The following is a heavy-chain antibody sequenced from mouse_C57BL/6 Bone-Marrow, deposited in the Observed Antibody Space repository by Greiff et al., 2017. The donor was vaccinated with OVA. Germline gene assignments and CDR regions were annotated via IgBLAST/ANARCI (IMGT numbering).Heavy chain of an antibody. CDR2: IWTGGGT. Sequence: QVQLKESGPGLVAPSQSLSITCTVSGFSLTSYAISWVRQPPGKGLEWLGVIWTGGGTNYNSALKSRLSISNDNSKSQVFLKMNSLQTDDTARYYCARRVYYDYDDWYFDVWGTGTTVTVSS. J-gene: IGHJ1*03. V-gene: IGHV2-9-1*01. D-gene: IGHD2-4*01. CDR3: ARRVYYDYDDWYFDV. CDR1: GFSLTSYA.